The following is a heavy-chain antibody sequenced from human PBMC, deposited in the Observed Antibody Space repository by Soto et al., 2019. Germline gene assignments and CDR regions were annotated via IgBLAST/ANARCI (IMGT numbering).Heavy chain of an antibody. Sequence: GESLKISCKGSGYSFTSYWIGWVRQMPGKGLEWMGIIYPGDSDTRYSPSFQGQVTISADKSISTAYLQWSSLKASDTAMYYCARPRGRKYYDFWSGHFDYYGMDVWGQGTTVTVSS. J-gene: IGHJ6*02. D-gene: IGHD3-3*01. CDR1: GYSFTSYW. CDR3: ARPRGRKYYDFWSGHFDYYGMDV. V-gene: IGHV5-51*01. CDR2: IYPGDSDT.